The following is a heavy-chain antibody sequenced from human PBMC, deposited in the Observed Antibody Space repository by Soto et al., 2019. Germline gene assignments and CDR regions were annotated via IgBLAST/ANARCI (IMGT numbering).Heavy chain of an antibody. CDR1: GFTFSSYA. J-gene: IGHJ4*02. Sequence: PGGSLRLSCAASGFTFSSYAMSWVRQAPGKGLEWVSAISGSGGSTYYADSVKGRFTISRDNSKNTLYLQMNSLRAEDTAVYYCALGKFYSGRYYLAYWGQGSLVTVSS. D-gene: IGHD5-12*01. V-gene: IGHV3-23*01. CDR2: ISGSGGST. CDR3: ALGKFYSGRYYLAY.